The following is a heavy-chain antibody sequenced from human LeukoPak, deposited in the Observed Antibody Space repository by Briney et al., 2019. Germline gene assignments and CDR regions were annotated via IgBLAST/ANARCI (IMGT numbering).Heavy chain of an antibody. CDR2: INPNSGGT. V-gene: IGHV1-2*02. J-gene: IGHJ4*02. Sequence: ASVKVSCKASGYTFTGYYMHWMRQAPGQGLEWMGWINPNSGGTNYAQKFQGRVTMTRDTSISTAYMELSRLRSDDTAVYYCARGIEIVGAIADYWGQGTLVTVSS. CDR1: GYTFTGYY. CDR3: ARGIEIVGAIADY. D-gene: IGHD1-26*01.